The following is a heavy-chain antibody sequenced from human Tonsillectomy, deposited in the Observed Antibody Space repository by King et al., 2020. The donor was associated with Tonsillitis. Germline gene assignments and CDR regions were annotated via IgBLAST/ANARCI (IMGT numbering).Heavy chain of an antibody. CDR2: IYNGDSDT. CDR1: GYSFTSYW. J-gene: IGHJ4*02. D-gene: IGHD3-22*01. Sequence: QLVQSGAEVKKPGEALKISCKGSGYSFTSYWIAWVRQMPGRGLEGVGIIYNGDSDTRYSPSFQVQVTFSADKSISTAYLQGRSLKASDTAMFYCARQVDYYDSSGYRRYFDYWGQGTLVTVSS. CDR3: ARQVDYYDSSGYRRYFDY. V-gene: IGHV5-51*01.